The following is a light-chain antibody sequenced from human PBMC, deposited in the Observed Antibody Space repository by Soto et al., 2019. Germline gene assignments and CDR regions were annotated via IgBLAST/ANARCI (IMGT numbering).Light chain of an antibody. CDR3: QQYGDSPRT. CDR1: QSVSRNY. V-gene: IGKV3-20*01. CDR2: DAF. Sequence: EIVLTQSPGTLSLSPGERATLSCRASQSVSRNYLAWDQQRPGQAPRLLIYDAFNRATGIPDRFSGRGSGTDFTLTISRLEPEDFAVYYCQQYGDSPRTFGQGTKVDIK. J-gene: IGKJ1*01.